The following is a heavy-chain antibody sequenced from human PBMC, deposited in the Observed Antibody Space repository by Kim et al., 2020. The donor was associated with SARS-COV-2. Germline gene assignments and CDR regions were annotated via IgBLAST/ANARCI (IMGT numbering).Heavy chain of an antibody. CDR1: GGSISSSSYY. V-gene: IGHV4-39*01. CDR3: ARQGSSGWYLGSDYYYYYGMDV. Sequence: SETLSLTCTVSGGSISSSSYYWGWIRQPPGKGLEWIGSIYYSGSTYYNPSLKSRVTISVDTSKNQFSLKLSSVTAADTAVYYCARQGSSGWYLGSDYYYYYGMDVWGQGTTVTVSS. D-gene: IGHD6-19*01. CDR2: IYYSGST. J-gene: IGHJ6*02.